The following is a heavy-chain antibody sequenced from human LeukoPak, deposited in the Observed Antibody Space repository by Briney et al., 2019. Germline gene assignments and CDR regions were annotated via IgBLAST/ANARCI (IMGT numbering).Heavy chain of an antibody. Sequence: MAGGSLRLSCAASGFTFSSYSMNWVRQAPGKGLEWVSSISSSSSYIYYADSVKGRFTISRDNAKNSLFLQMNSLGAEDTAVYYCARDRYSGSYPLDYWGQGTLVTVSS. D-gene: IGHD1-26*01. CDR2: ISSSSSYI. CDR1: GFTFSSYS. CDR3: ARDRYSGSYPLDY. J-gene: IGHJ4*02. V-gene: IGHV3-21*04.